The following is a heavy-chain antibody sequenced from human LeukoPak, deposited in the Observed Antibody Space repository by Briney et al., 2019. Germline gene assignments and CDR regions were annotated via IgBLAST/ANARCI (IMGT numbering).Heavy chain of an antibody. CDR3: ASTLYWVGATTSFDY. Sequence: SQTLSLTCTVSGGSISSGSYYWSWIRQPAGKGLEWIGRIYTSGSTNYNPSLKSRVTISVDTSKNQFSLKLSSVTAADTAVYYCASTLYWVGATTSFDYWGQGTLVTVSS. CDR2: IYTSGST. V-gene: IGHV4-61*02. J-gene: IGHJ4*02. D-gene: IGHD1-26*01. CDR1: GGSISSGSYY.